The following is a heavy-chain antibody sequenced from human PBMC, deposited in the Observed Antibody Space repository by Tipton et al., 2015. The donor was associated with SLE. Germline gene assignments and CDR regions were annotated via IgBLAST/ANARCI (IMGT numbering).Heavy chain of an antibody. V-gene: IGHV4-31*03. CDR1: GDSISGGGYY. J-gene: IGHJ1*01. CDR3: ARDRGAFSYYDSSGPLDL. CDR2: IYYTETT. Sequence: TLSLTCTVSGDSISGGGYYWSWIRQQPGKGLEWIGYIYYTETTSYNPSLKSRVTMSLDMFKNDFSLTLTSVTAADTAVYYCARDRGAFSYYDSSGPLDLWGQGILVIVSS. D-gene: IGHD3-22*01.